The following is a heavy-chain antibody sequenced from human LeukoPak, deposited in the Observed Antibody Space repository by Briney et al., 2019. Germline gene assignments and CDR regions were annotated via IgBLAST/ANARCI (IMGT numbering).Heavy chain of an antibody. CDR1: GFTVSSNY. Sequence: GGSLRLSCAASGFTVSSNYMSWVRQAPGKGMEWVSFIYSDGSTYYADSVKGRFTNSRHNSKNTLYLQMNSLRAEDTAVYYCASWGNDDAFDIWGQGTMVTVSS. J-gene: IGHJ3*02. CDR3: ASWGNDDAFDI. D-gene: IGHD7-27*01. V-gene: IGHV3-53*04. CDR2: IYSDGST.